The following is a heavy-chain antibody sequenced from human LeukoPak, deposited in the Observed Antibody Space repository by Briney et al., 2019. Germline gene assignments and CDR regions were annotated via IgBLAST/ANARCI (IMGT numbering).Heavy chain of an antibody. CDR3: ARLRNCTISCLFMDV. CDR2: MSGSGRTV. CDR1: GFTFSDNY. D-gene: IGHD2-8*01. J-gene: IGHJ6*02. V-gene: IGHV3-11*01. Sequence: GGSLRLSCAASGFTFSDNYMGWIRQVPGKGLEWVSYMSGSGRTVYYADSVKGRFTISRDNGKNSLYLQMNSLRVEDTAVYYCARLRNCTISCLFMDVWGQGTTVTVSS.